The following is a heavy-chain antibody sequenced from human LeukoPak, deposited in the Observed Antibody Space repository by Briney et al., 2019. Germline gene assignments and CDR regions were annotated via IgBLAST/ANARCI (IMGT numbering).Heavy chain of an antibody. CDR1: EYTFTNYD. Sequence: ASVKVSCKASEYTFTNYDINWVRQATGQGLEWMGWINPNSGNTGYSLKFQGRVTITRDTSASTAYMELSSLRSEDTAVYYCATLGLIAAAGIDYWGQGTLVTVSS. V-gene: IGHV1-8*01. CDR2: INPNSGNT. CDR3: ATLGLIAAAGIDY. D-gene: IGHD6-13*01. J-gene: IGHJ4*02.